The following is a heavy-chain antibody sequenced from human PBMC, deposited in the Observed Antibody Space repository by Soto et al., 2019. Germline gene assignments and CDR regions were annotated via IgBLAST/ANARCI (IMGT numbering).Heavy chain of an antibody. J-gene: IGHJ3*02. CDR3: ARSARQGAFDI. CDR2: IYYSGST. V-gene: IGHV4-59*01. D-gene: IGHD6-6*01. CDR1: GGSISSYY. Sequence: SETLSLTCTVSGGSISSYYWSWIRQPPGKGLEWIGYIYYSGSTNYNPSLKSRVTISVDTSKNQFSLKLSSVTAADTAVYYCARSARQGAFDIWGQGTMVTVSS.